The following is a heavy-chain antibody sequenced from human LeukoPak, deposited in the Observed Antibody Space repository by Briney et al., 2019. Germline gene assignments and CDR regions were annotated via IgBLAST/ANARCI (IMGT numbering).Heavy chain of an antibody. V-gene: IGHV3-48*01. J-gene: IGHJ5*02. Sequence: GGSLRLSCAASGFTFSSYSMNWVRQAPGKGLEWVSYISSSSSTIYYADSVKGRFTISRDNAKNSLYLQMNSLRAEDTAVYYCARDLKWWSRTSCPGVNGFDPWGQGTLVTVSS. CDR1: GFTFSSYS. D-gene: IGHD2-2*01. CDR2: ISSSSSTI. CDR3: ARDLKWWSRTSCPGVNGFDP.